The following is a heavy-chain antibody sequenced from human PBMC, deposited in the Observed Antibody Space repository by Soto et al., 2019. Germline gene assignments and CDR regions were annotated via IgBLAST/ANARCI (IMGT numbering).Heavy chain of an antibody. Sequence: SCARQTPGKGLEWVSTISASGAYTYYADSVKGRFTISRDNSKNTLYLQMRSLRAGDTATYYCAKEVIAARPYYFDYWGQGTLVTVSS. D-gene: IGHD6-6*01. J-gene: IGHJ4*02. V-gene: IGHV3-23*01. CDR3: AKEVIAARPYYFDY. CDR2: ISASGAYT.